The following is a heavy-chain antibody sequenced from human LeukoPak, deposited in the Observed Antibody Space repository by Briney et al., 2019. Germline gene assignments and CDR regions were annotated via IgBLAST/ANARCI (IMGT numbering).Heavy chain of an antibody. CDR2: IIPIFGTA. V-gene: IGHV1-69*13. Sequence: GASVKVSCKASGGTFSSYAISWVRQAPGQGLEWMGGIIPIFGTANYAQKFQGRVTITADESTSTAYMELSSLRSEDTAVYYCARSVGATTGYYYMDVWGKGTTVTVSS. CDR1: GGTFSSYA. J-gene: IGHJ6*03. CDR3: ARSVGATTGYYYMDV. D-gene: IGHD1-26*01.